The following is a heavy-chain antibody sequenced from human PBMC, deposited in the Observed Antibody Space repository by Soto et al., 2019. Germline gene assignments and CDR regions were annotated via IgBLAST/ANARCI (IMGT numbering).Heavy chain of an antibody. CDR2: IYPTTGRA. Sequence: QVQLQESGPGLVKPSGTLSLTCDVSGYSISSTYWWSWVRQSPLEGQEWIGEIYPTTGRANYNPSLRSRVTISADSSKNQFSLNLRSVTAADTAVYYCARHVGVTGTRGFDYWGQGIPVSVSS. J-gene: IGHJ4*02. CDR1: GYSISSTYW. D-gene: IGHD1-1*01. V-gene: IGHV4-4*02. CDR3: ARHVGVTGTRGFDY.